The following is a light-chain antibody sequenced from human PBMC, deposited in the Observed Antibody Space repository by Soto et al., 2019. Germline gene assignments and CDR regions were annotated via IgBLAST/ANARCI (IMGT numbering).Light chain of an antibody. CDR2: WAS. CDR1: QSVLYSSNNKNY. J-gene: IGKJ4*01. V-gene: IGKV4-1*01. CDR3: QQYYSTPLT. Sequence: DIVMTQSPDSLAVSLGERATINCKSSQSVLYSSNNKNYLAWYQQKPGQPPKLLIHWASTRESGVPDRFSGSGSGTDFTLTISSLQAEDVAVYYCQQYYSTPLTSGGGTKVEIK.